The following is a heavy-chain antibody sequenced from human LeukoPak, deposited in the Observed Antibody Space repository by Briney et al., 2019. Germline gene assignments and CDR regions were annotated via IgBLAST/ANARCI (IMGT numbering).Heavy chain of an antibody. J-gene: IGHJ4*02. V-gene: IGHV3-23*01. CDR1: GFTFSNYA. Sequence: GGSLRLSCAASGFTFSNYAMNWVRQAPGRGLEWVSAISGSGGSTHYADSVKGRFTISRDNSKNTLYLQMNSLRAEDTAVYYCAKDLAGSGSYSFDYWGQGTLVTVSS. D-gene: IGHD1-26*01. CDR2: ISGSGGST. CDR3: AKDLAGSGSYSFDY.